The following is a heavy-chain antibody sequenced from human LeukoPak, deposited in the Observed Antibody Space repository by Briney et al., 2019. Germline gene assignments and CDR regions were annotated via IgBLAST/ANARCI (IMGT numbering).Heavy chain of an antibody. CDR3: ALGYDILTGRFDY. D-gene: IGHD3-9*01. CDR2: ISSSSSHR. CDR1: GFTFSSYS. J-gene: IGHJ4*02. V-gene: IGHV3-21*01. Sequence: GGSLRLSCAASGFTFSSYSTNWVRQAPGKGLEWVSSISSSSSHRYYADSVKGRFTISRDNAKNSLYLQMNSLRAEDTAVYYCALGYDILTGRFDYWGQGTLVTVSS.